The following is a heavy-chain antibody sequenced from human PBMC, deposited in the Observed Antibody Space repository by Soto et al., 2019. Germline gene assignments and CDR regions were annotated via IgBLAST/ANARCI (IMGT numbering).Heavy chain of an antibody. J-gene: IGHJ4*02. CDR1: GFTFSSHW. Sequence: EVHLVESGGGLVQPGGSLRLSCAASGFTFSSHWMHWVRQAPGKGLVWVSHIVPDGSSTRDADSVQGRFTISRDNARNTLYLQMNSLRDEDTAVYYCARDNNWSYDYWGQGILVTVSS. CDR2: IVPDGSST. D-gene: IGHD1-1*01. V-gene: IGHV3-74*01. CDR3: ARDNNWSYDY.